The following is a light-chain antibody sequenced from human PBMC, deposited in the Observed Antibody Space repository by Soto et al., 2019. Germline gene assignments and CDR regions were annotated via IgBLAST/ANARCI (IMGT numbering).Light chain of an antibody. CDR1: QSVSSY. J-gene: IGKJ3*01. CDR3: QQRSNWPRFT. Sequence: EIVLTQSPATLSLSPGERATLSCRASQSVSSYLAWYQQKPGQAPRLLIYDASNRATGIPARFSGSGSGTDFTITIRSLEPEDFAVYYCQQRSNWPRFTFGPGNKVDIK. V-gene: IGKV3-11*01. CDR2: DAS.